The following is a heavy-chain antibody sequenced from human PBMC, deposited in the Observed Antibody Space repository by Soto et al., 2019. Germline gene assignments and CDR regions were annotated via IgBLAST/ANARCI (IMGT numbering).Heavy chain of an antibody. CDR1: GGSISRGGYS. Sequence: PSETLSLTWAVSGGSISRGGYSWSWIRQPPGKGLEWIGYIYHSGSTYYNPSLKSRVTISVDRSKNQFSLKLSSVTAADTAVYYCARVPGPWGQGTLVTVSS. J-gene: IGHJ5*02. CDR3: ARVPGP. D-gene: IGHD7-27*01. V-gene: IGHV4-30-2*01. CDR2: IYHSGST.